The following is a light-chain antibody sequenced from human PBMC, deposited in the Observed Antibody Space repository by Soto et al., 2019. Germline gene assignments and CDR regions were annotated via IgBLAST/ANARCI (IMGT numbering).Light chain of an antibody. CDR2: DAS. CDR3: QQRSNWPST. CDR1: QSGSGY. Sequence: EIVLTQSPATLSLSPGNRATLSCRASQSGSGYLAWYQQKPGQAPRLLIYDASNRATGIPARFSGSGSGTDFTLTITSLEPEYFAVYYCQQRSNWPSTFGGGTKVEI. V-gene: IGKV3-11*01. J-gene: IGKJ4*01.